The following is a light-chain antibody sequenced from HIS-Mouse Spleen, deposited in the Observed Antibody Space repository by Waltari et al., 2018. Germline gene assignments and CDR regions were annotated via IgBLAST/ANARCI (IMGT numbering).Light chain of an antibody. CDR3: SSYAGSNNYV. V-gene: IGLV2-8*01. J-gene: IGLJ1*01. CDR1: RSDGGGYNY. Sequence: QSALTQPPSASGSPGQSVTISCTGTRSDGGGYNYVSWYQQHPGKAPKLMIYEVSNRPSGVPDRFSGSKSGNTASLTVSGLQAEDEADYYCSSYAGSNNYVFGTGTKVTVL. CDR2: EVS.